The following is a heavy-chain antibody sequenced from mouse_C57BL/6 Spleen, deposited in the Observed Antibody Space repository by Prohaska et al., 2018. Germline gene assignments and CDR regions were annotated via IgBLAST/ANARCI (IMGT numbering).Heavy chain of an antibody. D-gene: IGHD1-1*01. J-gene: IGHJ4*01. CDR1: GYTFTSSW. Sequence: TYLVKPWPSVYLSCKASGYTFTSSWMRWVKQRPRQGLEWIGNINPSNGGTNDNEKFKSKATLTVDKSSSTAYMQLSSLTSEDSAVYYCARRRNYDYAMDYWGQGTSVTVSS. CDR2: INPSNGGT. CDR3: ARRRNYDYAMDY. V-gene: IGHV1-53*01.